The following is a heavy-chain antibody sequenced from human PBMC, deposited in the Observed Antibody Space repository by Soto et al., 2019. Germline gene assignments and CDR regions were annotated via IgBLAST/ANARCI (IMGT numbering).Heavy chain of an antibody. J-gene: IGHJ4*01. CDR3: ARGEQFSGRIFDY. Sequence: PSQTLSLTCAITGDSVSSNSAGWSWVRQSPSRGLEWLGRTYYRSKWYYEYAVSVRGRITINPDTSKNQYSLQLNSVTPEDTAVYFCARGEQFSGRIFDYWGQGTLVTVSS. D-gene: IGHD1-26*01. CDR2: TYYRSKWYY. V-gene: IGHV6-1*01. CDR1: GDSVSSNSAG.